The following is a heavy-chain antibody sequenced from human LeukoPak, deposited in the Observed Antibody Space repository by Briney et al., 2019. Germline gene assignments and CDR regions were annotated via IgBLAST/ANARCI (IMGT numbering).Heavy chain of an antibody. V-gene: IGHV3-30*02. D-gene: IGHD2-2*01. Sequence: GGSLRLSCAASGFTFSSYGMHWVRQAPGKGLEWVAFIRYDGSNKYYADSVKGRFTSSRDNSKNTLDLQMSNLRTEDTDVYSCAKDPYCISTSCYFAFDYWGQGTLVTVSS. J-gene: IGHJ4*02. CDR1: GFTFSSYG. CDR3: AKDPYCISTSCYFAFDY. CDR2: IRYDGSNK.